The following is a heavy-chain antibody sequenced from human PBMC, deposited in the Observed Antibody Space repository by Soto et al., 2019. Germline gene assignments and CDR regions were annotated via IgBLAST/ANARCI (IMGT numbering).Heavy chain of an antibody. Sequence: GESLKISCKGSGYIITSYWIGWVRQVPGKGPEWMGIIYPGDSDTRYSPSFQGQVTISADKSTGTAYVQWSSLKASDTAMYYCGRLKDGKNVFDYWGQGTLVTVSS. CDR2: IYPGDSDT. CDR3: GRLKDGKNVFDY. V-gene: IGHV5-51*01. J-gene: IGHJ4*02. CDR1: GYIITSYW.